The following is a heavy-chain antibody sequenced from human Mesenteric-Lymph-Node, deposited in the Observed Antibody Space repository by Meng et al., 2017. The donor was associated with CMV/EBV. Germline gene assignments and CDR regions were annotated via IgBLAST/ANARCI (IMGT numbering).Heavy chain of an antibody. CDR3: ATEMVS. CDR2: ISGSGNAT. J-gene: IGHJ5*02. D-gene: IGHD2-8*01. V-gene: IGHV3-23*01. Sequence: GESLKISCAVSGFTFSSFSMNWVRQAPGKGLECVSIISGSGNATIYADSVKGRFTISRDNSKNTVFLQMNSLRAEDTALYYCATEMVSWGQGTLVTVSS. CDR1: GFTFSSFS.